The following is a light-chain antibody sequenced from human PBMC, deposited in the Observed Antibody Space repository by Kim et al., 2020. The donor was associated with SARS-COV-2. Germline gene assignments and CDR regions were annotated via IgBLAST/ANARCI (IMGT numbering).Light chain of an antibody. CDR1: QSVSSY. CDR2: DAS. CDR3: QQLSNWPRYT. V-gene: IGKV3-11*01. Sequence: EIVLTQSPATLSFSPGERATLSCRASQSVSSYLAWYQQKPGQAPRLLIYDASNRATGIPARFSGSGSGTDFTLTISSLELEDFAVYYCQQLSNWPRYTLGQGTKLEI. J-gene: IGKJ2*01.